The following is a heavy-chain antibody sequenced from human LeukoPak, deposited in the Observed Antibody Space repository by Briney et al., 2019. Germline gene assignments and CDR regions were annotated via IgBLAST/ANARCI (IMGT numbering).Heavy chain of an antibody. CDR2: IYTSGST. Sequence: SETLSLTCTVSGGSISSYYWSWIRQPAGKGLEWIGRIYTSGSTNYNPSLKSRVTMSVDTSKNQFSLKLSSVTAADTAVYYCARDVQCGPLGNWFDPWGQGTLVTVSS. D-gene: IGHD6-19*01. CDR1: GGSISSYY. V-gene: IGHV4-4*07. CDR3: ARDVQCGPLGNWFDP. J-gene: IGHJ5*02.